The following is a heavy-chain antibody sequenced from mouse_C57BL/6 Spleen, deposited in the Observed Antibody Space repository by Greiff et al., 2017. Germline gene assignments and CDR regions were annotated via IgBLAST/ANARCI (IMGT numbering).Heavy chain of an antibody. J-gene: IGHJ3*01. V-gene: IGHV1-81*01. CDR3: AREGAAQAWFAY. Sequence: VKLQQSGAELARPGASVKLSCKASGYTFTSYGISWVKQRTGQGLEWIGEIYPRSGNTYYNEKFKGKATLTADTSSSTAYMELRSLTSEDSAVYFCAREGAAQAWFAYWGQGTLVTVSA. CDR1: GYTFTSYG. D-gene: IGHD3-2*02. CDR2: IYPRSGNT.